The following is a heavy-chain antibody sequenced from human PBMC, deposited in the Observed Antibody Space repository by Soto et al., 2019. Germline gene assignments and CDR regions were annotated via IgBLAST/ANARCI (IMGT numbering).Heavy chain of an antibody. Sequence: QVQLQQWGAGLLKPSETLSLTCAVYGGSFSGYYWSWIRQPPGKGLEWIGEINHSGSTNYNPSLTSRVTISVDTSKNQFSLKLSSVTAADTAVYYCARTKSTVTYYYFDYWGQGTLVTVSS. CDR3: ARTKSTVTYYYFDY. V-gene: IGHV4-34*01. J-gene: IGHJ4*02. D-gene: IGHD4-17*01. CDR1: GGSFSGYY. CDR2: INHSGST.